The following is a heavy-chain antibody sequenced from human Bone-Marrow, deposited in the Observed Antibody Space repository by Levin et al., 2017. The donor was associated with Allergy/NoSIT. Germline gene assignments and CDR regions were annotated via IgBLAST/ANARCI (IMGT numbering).Heavy chain of an antibody. CDR2: IDRYGSDL. Sequence: QAGGSLRLSCAASGFTFSWSWMHWVRQGPGKGLVWVSRIDRYGSDLSYADFVKGRFTIYRDNAKNTLYLEMSSLRVEDTAMYYCASIDILSGYGGLNIWGQGTMVTVSS. CDR1: GFTFSWSW. J-gene: IGHJ3*02. V-gene: IGHV3-74*01. D-gene: IGHD3-9*01. CDR3: ASIDILSGYGGLNI.